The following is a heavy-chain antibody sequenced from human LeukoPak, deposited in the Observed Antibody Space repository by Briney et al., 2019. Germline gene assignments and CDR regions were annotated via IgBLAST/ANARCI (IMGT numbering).Heavy chain of an antibody. CDR1: GGSISSGGYS. CDR3: ARVPQSSGWYSGRFFDY. D-gene: IGHD6-19*01. CDR2: IYYSGST. V-gene: IGHV4-30-4*07. Sequence: PSETLSLTCAVSGGSISSGGYSWSWLRQPPGTGLEWLGNIYYSGSTYYNPSRKSRVTISVDTSKNQFSLKLSSVTAADTAVYYCARVPQSSGWYSGRFFDYWGQGTLVTVSS. J-gene: IGHJ4*02.